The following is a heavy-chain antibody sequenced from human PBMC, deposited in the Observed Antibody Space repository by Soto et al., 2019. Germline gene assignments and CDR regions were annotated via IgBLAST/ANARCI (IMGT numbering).Heavy chain of an antibody. CDR2: ISSSSSYI. J-gene: IGHJ4*02. CDR3: ARESYDSSGYPDY. V-gene: IGHV3-21*01. D-gene: IGHD3-22*01. CDR1: GFTFSSYS. Sequence: GGSLRLSCAASGFTFSSYSMNWVRQAPGKGLEWVSSISSSSSYIYYADSVKGRFTISRDNAKNSLYLQMNSLRAEDTAVYYCARESYDSSGYPDYWGQGTLVTVSS.